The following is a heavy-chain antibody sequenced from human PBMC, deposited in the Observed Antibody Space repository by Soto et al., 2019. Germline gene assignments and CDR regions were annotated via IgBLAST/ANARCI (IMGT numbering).Heavy chain of an antibody. V-gene: IGHV1-18*04. CDR2: ISAFNGNT. D-gene: IGHD2-8*02. J-gene: IGHJ3*02. Sequence: VQLVQSGAEMKKPGASVKVSCRTSGYTFTSYSINWVRQAPGQGLEWMGWISAFNGNTKYAQKVQGRVTMTTDTSTSTAYMELRSLRSDDTAVYYFARDGGTGGYRAAFDIWGQGTMVTVSS. CDR1: GYTFTSYS. CDR3: ARDGGTGGYRAAFDI.